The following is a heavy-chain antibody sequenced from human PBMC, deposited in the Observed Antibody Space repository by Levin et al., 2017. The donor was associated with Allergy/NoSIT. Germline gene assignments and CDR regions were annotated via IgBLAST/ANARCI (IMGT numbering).Heavy chain of an antibody. Sequence: GESLKISCAASGFTFSSYAMSWVRQAPGKGLEWVSAISGSGGSTYYADSVKGRFTISRDNSKNTLYLQMNSLRAEDTAVYYCASSDWGYYYGWGQGTLVTVSS. CDR1: GFTFSSYA. CDR3: ASSDWGYYYG. J-gene: IGHJ4*02. V-gene: IGHV3-23*01. D-gene: IGHD3-22*01. CDR2: ISGSGGST.